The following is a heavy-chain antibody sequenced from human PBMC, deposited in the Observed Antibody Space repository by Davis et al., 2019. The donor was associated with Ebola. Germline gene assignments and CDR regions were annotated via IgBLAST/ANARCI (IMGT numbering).Heavy chain of an antibody. CDR3: ARDLTVVPAAILLPLNAFDI. CDR2: IGVSGSTI. D-gene: IGHD2-2*02. CDR1: GFTFSSYE. Sequence: PGGSLRLSCAASGFTFSSYEMNWVRQAPGEGLEWVSYIGVSGSTIYYADSVKGRFTISRDNAKNSLYLQMNSLRAEDTAVYYCARDLTVVPAAILLPLNAFDIWGQGTMVTVSS. V-gene: IGHV3-48*03. J-gene: IGHJ3*02.